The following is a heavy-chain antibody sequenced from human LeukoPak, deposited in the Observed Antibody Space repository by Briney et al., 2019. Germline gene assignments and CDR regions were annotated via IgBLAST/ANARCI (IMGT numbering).Heavy chain of an antibody. CDR2: IDYSSKYI. Sequence: GGSLRLSCAASGFSFSRYSMNWVRQAPGKGLEWVSSIDYSSKYIYTADSLKGRFTTSRDNAKNSLDLQINSLKAEDTAVYYCATPAAGPGAEYSQYWGQGTLVIVSS. J-gene: IGHJ1*01. CDR1: GFSFSRYS. CDR3: ATPAAGPGAEYSQY. D-gene: IGHD6-13*01. V-gene: IGHV3-21*01.